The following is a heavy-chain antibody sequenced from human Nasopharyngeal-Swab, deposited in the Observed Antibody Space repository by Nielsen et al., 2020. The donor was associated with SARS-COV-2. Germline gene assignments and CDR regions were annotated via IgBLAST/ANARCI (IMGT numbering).Heavy chain of an antibody. CDR1: GYTLTELS. Sequence: ASVKVSCKVSGYTLTELSMHWVRQAPGKGLEWMGGFDPEDGETIYAQKFQGRVTMTEDTSTDTAYMELSSLRSEDTAVYYCATASPIVGADNWFDPWGQGTLVTVPS. D-gene: IGHD1-26*01. V-gene: IGHV1-24*01. CDR3: ATASPIVGADNWFDP. J-gene: IGHJ5*02. CDR2: FDPEDGET.